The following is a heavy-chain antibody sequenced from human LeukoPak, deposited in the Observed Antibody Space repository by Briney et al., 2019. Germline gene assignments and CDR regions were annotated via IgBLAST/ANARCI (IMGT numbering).Heavy chain of an antibody. Sequence: GGSLRLSCEGYGFTFKADWMSWVRQAPGKGLEWVASIKQDGSETKYVDSVKGRFTISRDNAKNTVSLQLNTLRAEDTAVYYCARDGVGFDYWGQGTLVTVSS. J-gene: IGHJ4*02. CDR2: IKQDGSET. CDR3: ARDGVGFDY. D-gene: IGHD1-26*01. CDR1: GFTFKADW. V-gene: IGHV3-7*01.